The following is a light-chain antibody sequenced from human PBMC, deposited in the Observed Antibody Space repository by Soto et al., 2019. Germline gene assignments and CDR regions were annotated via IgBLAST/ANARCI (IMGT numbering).Light chain of an antibody. CDR2: ATS. Sequence: DIQMTQSPTSLSASVGDRVSITCRASQTISSYFNWYQQKAGKAPKLLIYATSRLQSGVPSRFSGSGSRTDFTLTISSLQPEDFATYYCQQSYSTPWTFGQGTKVEIK. CDR3: QQSYSTPWT. J-gene: IGKJ1*01. CDR1: QTISSY. V-gene: IGKV1-39*01.